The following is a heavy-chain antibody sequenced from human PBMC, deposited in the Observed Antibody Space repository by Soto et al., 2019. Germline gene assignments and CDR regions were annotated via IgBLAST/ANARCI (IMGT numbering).Heavy chain of an antibody. D-gene: IGHD4-17*01. CDR1: GFTVSSNY. Sequence: GGSLRLSCAASGFTVSSNYMSWVRQAPGKGLEWVSVIYSGGSTYYADSVKGRFTISRDNSKNTLYLQMNSLRAEDTAVYYCARDPDYGGNSNFDYWGQGTLVTVSS. J-gene: IGHJ4*02. CDR2: IYSGGST. CDR3: ARDPDYGGNSNFDY. V-gene: IGHV3-66*01.